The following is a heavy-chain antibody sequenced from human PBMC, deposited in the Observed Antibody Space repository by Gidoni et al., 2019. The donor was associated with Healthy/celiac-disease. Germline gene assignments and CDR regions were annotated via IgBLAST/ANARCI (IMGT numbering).Heavy chain of an antibody. Sequence: QLVQSGAGVQKRGASVTASCKASGYTFTSYHMQRGRQAPGQGLEWMGIINPSGGNTSYAQKFQGRFTMTRNTSTSTVYMELSSLRSADTAVYYSTIGIEYSSSGFDPWGQGTLVTVSS. CDR1: GYTFTSYH. D-gene: IGHD6-6*01. CDR3: TIGIEYSSSGFDP. J-gene: IGHJ5*02. V-gene: IGHV1-46*03. CDR2: INPSGGNT.